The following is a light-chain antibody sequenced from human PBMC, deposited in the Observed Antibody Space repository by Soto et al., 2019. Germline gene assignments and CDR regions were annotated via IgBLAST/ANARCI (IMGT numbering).Light chain of an antibody. CDR1: QSVSSGN. CDR2: GTS. CDR3: QQYNNWLWT. J-gene: IGKJ1*01. V-gene: IGKV3-15*01. Sequence: EIVLTQSPGTLSLSPGQRATLSCRASQSVSSGNLAWYQQKPGQAPRLLIYGTSTRATGIPARFSGSGSGTEFTLTISSLQSEDFAVYYCQQYNNWLWTFGQGTKVDIK.